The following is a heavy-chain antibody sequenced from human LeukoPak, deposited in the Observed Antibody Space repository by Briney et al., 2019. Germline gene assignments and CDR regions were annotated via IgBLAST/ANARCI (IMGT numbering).Heavy chain of an antibody. Sequence: PGGSLRLSCAASGFNFSSYEMNWLRQAPAKGLAGVSYISSICSTIYYADSVKGRFTISRDNAKNSLYLQMNSLRAEDTAVYYCAELGITMIGGVWGKGTTVTISS. CDR3: AELGITMIGGV. J-gene: IGHJ6*04. CDR2: ISSICSTI. V-gene: IGHV3-48*03. D-gene: IGHD3-10*02. CDR1: GFNFSSYE.